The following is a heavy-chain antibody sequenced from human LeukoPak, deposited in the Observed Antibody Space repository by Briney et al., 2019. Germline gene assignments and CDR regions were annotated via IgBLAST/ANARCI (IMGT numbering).Heavy chain of an antibody. V-gene: IGHV3-15*04. CDR1: GFTFKSAW. CDR2: IESKSDGATT. CDR3: RYDTVFY. Sequence: GGSLRLSCAASGFTFKSAWMSWVRQAPGKGLEWVGRIESKSDGATTLYAAAVKGRFTISRDDSKNTLYLQMNSPKTEDSALYYCRYDTVFYWGQGTRVTVSS. J-gene: IGHJ4*02. D-gene: IGHD1-1*01.